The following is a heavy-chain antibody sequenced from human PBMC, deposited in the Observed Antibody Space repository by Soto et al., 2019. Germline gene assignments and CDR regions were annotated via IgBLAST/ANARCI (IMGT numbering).Heavy chain of an antibody. D-gene: IGHD2-2*02. CDR2: IHGDGDYS. CDR3: AKNRGAGDYTNWSFAV. Sequence: EVQLLDSGGGLVQPGGSLRLSCAAAGFMFSCCAMSWVGQAPGKGLEWVSTIHGDGDYSHYTDSVEGRFTISRDNSRNTLYLQMDSLRADATATYYCAKNRGAGDYTNWSFAVWGRGTLVAVSS. V-gene: IGHV3-23*01. J-gene: IGHJ2*01. CDR1: GFMFSCCA.